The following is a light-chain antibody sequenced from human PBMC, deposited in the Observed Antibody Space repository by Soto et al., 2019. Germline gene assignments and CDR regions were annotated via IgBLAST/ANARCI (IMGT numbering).Light chain of an antibody. CDR2: AAS. J-gene: IGKJ1*01. Sequence: EIVLTQSPGTLSLSPGERATLSCRASQSVSSYYLAWYQQKPGQAPRLLIYAASSRATGIPDRFSGGGSGTDFTLPISRLEPEDSAVYYCQQCGSSPWTFGQGTTVDIK. V-gene: IGKV3-20*01. CDR3: QQCGSSPWT. CDR1: QSVSSYY.